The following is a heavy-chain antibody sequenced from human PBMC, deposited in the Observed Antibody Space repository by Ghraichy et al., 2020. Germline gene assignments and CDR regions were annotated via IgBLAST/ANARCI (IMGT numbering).Heavy chain of an antibody. V-gene: IGHV3-30*18. Sequence: GGSLRLSCVASGFTFNSYGMHWVRQAPGKGLEWVAVISDDGSNEYYADSVKGRFTISRDNSKNTLYLQMNSLRAEDTAVYYCAKDRTLTTVTTLFDYWGQGTLVTVSS. D-gene: IGHD4-17*01. CDR1: GFTFNSYG. CDR3: AKDRTLTTVTTLFDY. J-gene: IGHJ4*02. CDR2: ISDDGSNE.